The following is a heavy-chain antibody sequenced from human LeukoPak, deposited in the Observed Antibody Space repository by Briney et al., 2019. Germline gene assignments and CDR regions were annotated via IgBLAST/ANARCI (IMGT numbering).Heavy chain of an antibody. D-gene: IGHD3-22*01. CDR1: GYTFTSYG. CDR3: ARVHYYDSSGAYWYFDL. Sequence: SVKVSCKASGYTFTSYGISWVRQAPGQGLEWMGRIIPILGIANYAQKFQGRVTITADKSTSTAYMELSSLRSEDTAVYYCARVHYYDSSGAYWYFDLWGRGTLVTVSS. J-gene: IGHJ2*01. CDR2: IIPILGIA. V-gene: IGHV1-69*04.